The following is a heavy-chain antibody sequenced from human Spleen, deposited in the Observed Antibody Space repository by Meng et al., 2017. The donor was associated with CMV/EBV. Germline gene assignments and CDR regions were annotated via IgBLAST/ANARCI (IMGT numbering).Heavy chain of an antibody. CDR1: GFTFDDYA. D-gene: IGHD3-3*01. V-gene: IGHV3-9*01. CDR2: INWDSRST. CDR3: AKDTIWSGRNYGMDV. J-gene: IGHJ6*02. Sequence: GGSLRLSCAASGFTFDDYAMHWVRQAPGKGLEWVSGINWDSRSTGYADSVKGRFIISRDNAKDSLYLQMNSLKTEDTALYYCAKDTIWSGRNYGMDVWGQGTTVTV.